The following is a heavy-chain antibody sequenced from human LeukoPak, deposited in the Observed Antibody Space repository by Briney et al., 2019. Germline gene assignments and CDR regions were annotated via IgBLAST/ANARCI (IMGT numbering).Heavy chain of an antibody. D-gene: IGHD6-13*01. CDR2: IYPGDSDT. CDR1: GYSFASYW. V-gene: IGHV5-51*01. CDR3: AMYSSSWYYFDY. Sequence: GESLKISCQGSGYSFASYWIGWVRQMPGKGLEWMGIIYPGDSDTRYSPSFQGQVTISADKSISTAYLQWSGLKASDTAIYYCAMYSSSWYYFDYWGQGTLVTVSS. J-gene: IGHJ4*02.